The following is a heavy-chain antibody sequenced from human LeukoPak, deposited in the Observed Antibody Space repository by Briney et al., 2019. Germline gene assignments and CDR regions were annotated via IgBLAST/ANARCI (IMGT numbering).Heavy chain of an antibody. CDR1: GFTFSSYW. Sequence: GGSLRLSCAASGFTFSSYWMSWVRQAPGKGLEWVANIKQDGSEKYYVDSVKGRFTISRDNAKNSLYLQMNSLRAEDTAVYYCAREQIVPAARYQGYYYYMDVWGKGTTVTVSS. V-gene: IGHV3-7*01. D-gene: IGHD2-2*01. J-gene: IGHJ6*03. CDR3: AREQIVPAARYQGYYYYMDV. CDR2: IKQDGSEK.